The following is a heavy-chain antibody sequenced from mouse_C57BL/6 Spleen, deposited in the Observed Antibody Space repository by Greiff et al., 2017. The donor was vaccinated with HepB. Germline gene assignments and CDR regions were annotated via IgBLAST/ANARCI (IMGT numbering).Heavy chain of an antibody. CDR3: ARITGTDWYFDV. J-gene: IGHJ1*03. CDR1: GFTFSDYY. Sequence: EVKLMESEGGLVQPGSSMKLSCTASGFTFSDYYMAWVRQVPEKGLEWVANINYDGSSTYYLDSLKSRFIISRDNAKNILYLQMSSLKSEDTATYYGARITGTDWYFDVWGTGTTVTVSS. D-gene: IGHD4-1*01. V-gene: IGHV5-16*01. CDR2: INYDGSST.